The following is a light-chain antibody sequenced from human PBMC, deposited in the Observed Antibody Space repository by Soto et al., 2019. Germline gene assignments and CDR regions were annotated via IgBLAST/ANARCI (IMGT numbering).Light chain of an antibody. Sequence: DIQMTQSPSSLSASVGDRVTITCRASQNIGSYLNWYQQKPGKAPKLLIHAATSLHAGVPSRFSGSESGTDCTLTISSLQPGDFATYYCQKSYTAPRFGQGTKFEIK. V-gene: IGKV1-39*01. J-gene: IGKJ2*03. CDR1: QNIGSY. CDR2: AAT. CDR3: QKSYTAPR.